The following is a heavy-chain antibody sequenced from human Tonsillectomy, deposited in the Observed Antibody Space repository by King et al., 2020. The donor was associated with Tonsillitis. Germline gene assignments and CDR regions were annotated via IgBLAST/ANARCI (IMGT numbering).Heavy chain of an antibody. CDR2: ISDSGGNT. Sequence: VQLVQSGGGLVQPGGSPRLSCAASGFTFSNYAMTWVRQAPGKGLEWVSIISDSGGNTFYADSVRGRFTISRDNSKNTLYLQMNSLRAEDTALYYCAKDPTMVTRGFFDSWGQGTLVTVSS. CDR3: AKDPTMVTRGFFDS. CDR1: GFTFSNYA. V-gene: IGHV3-23*04. J-gene: IGHJ4*02. D-gene: IGHD4-17*01.